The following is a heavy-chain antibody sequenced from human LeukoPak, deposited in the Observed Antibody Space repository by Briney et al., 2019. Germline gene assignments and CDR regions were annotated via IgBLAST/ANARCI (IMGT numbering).Heavy chain of an antibody. CDR1: VYTFTGYY. CDR3: ARDGVVVNAGWFDP. D-gene: IGHD2-21*01. V-gene: IGHV1-2*02. J-gene: IGHJ5*02. Sequence: ASVKVSCKASVYTFTGYYMHWVRQAPGQGLEWMGWINPNSGGTNYAQKFQGRVTMTRDTSISTAYMELSRLRYDDTAVYYCARDGVVVNAGWFDPWGQGTLVTVSS. CDR2: INPNSGGT.